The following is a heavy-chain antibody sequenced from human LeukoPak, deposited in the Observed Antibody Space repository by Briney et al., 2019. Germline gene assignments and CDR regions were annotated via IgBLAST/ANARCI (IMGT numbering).Heavy chain of an antibody. J-gene: IGHJ4*02. V-gene: IGHV1-69*13. Sequence: SVKVSCKAPGGTFSSYAISWVRQAAGQGLEGMGGIIPIFGTANYAQKFQGRVTITADESTSTAYMELRSLSTDDTTMYDCARVKAEFGIDYWGQGTLVTVSS. CDR1: GGTFSSYA. CDR2: IIPIFGTA. CDR3: ARVKAEFGIDY. D-gene: IGHD3-16*01.